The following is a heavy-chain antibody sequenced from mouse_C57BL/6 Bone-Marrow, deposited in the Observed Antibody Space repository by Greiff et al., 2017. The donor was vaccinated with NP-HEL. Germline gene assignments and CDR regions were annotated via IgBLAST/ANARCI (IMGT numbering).Heavy chain of an antibody. Sequence: EVKLVESGGGLVKPGGSLKLSCAASGFTFSSYAMSWVRQTPEKRLEWVATISDGGSYTYYPDNVKGRFPISRDNAKNNLYLQMSHLKSEDTAMYYCAREGYYGSSSFAYWGQGTLVTVSA. CDR1: GFTFSSYA. CDR3: AREGYYGSSSFAY. V-gene: IGHV5-4*01. D-gene: IGHD1-1*01. J-gene: IGHJ3*01. CDR2: ISDGGSYT.